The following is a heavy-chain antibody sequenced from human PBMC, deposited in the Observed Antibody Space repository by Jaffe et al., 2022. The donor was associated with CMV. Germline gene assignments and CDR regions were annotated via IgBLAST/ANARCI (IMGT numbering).Heavy chain of an antibody. V-gene: IGHV3-11*06. Sequence: QVQLVESGGGLVKPGGSLRLSCAASGFVFSDHQMTWIRQAPGKGLEWVSYITSSGSYTNYADSVKGRFVISRDSAKNSLYLQLNSLRAEDTAVYYCARGGPSSASDYYMDLWGKGTTVTVSS. CDR3: ARGGPSSASDYYMDL. CDR1: GFVFSDHQ. J-gene: IGHJ6*03. CDR2: ITSSGSYT. D-gene: IGHD1-26*01.